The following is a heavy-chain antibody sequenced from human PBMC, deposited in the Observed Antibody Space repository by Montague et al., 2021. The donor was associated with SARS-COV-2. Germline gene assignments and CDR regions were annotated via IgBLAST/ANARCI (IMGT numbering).Heavy chain of an antibody. Sequence: SETLSLTCAVYGGSFSGYHWNWIRQPPGKGLEWIGEINHGGITNYNPSLKSRLTISADTSKNQFSLKLTSVAAADTAVYYCARLRDGVVPSHILGVGPYYSYYFIDVWGKGTTVTVPS. CDR3: ARLRDGVVPSHILGVGPYYSYYFIDV. J-gene: IGHJ6*03. D-gene: IGHD3-10*01. V-gene: IGHV4-34*01. CDR1: GGSFSGYH. CDR2: INHGGIT.